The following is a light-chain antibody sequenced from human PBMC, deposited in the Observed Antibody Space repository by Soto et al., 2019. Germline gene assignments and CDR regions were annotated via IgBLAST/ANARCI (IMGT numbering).Light chain of an antibody. CDR2: DAS. CDR1: QSVSSY. V-gene: IGKV3-11*01. Sequence: EIVLTQSPVTLSLSPGESATLSCRASQSVSSYLAWYQQKPGQAPRLLIYDASDRATGIPARFSGSGSGTDFTLTISSLEPEDFAVYYCQQRSDWPPLLTFGGGTKVEIK. CDR3: QQRSDWPPLLT. J-gene: IGKJ4*01.